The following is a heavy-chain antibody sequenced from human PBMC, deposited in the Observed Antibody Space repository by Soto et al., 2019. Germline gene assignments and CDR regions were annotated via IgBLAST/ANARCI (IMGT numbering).Heavy chain of an antibody. V-gene: IGHV3-48*01. J-gene: IGHJ6*03. D-gene: IGHD2-15*01. CDR2: ISSSSTI. CDR1: GFTFSSYS. CDR3: AGAVVVVVAATRGGPMDV. Sequence: GGSLRLSCAASGFTFSSYSMNWVRQAPGKGLEWVSYISSSSTIYYADSVKGRFTISRDNAKNSLFLQMNGLRAEETAVYYGAGAVVVVVAATRGGPMDVWGKGTTVTVSS.